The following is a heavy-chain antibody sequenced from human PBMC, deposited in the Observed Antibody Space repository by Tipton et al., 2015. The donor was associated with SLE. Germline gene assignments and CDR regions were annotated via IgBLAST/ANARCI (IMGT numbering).Heavy chain of an antibody. V-gene: IGHV4-59*08. CDR2: IYYSVST. CDR3: AKRAHIVIGRGYFDF. Sequence: TLSLTCTVSGASISTSYWSWFRQPPGQGLEWIGSIYYSVSTTFNPSLKSRVTISADPSKKEVSLTLNSVTAADTAVYYCAKRAHIVIGRGYFDFWGRGILVTVSS. D-gene: IGHD2-15*01. J-gene: IGHJ4*02. CDR1: GASISTSY.